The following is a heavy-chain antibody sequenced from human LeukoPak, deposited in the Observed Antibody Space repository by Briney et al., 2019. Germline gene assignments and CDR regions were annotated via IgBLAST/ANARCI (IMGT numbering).Heavy chain of an antibody. CDR2: ISWNSGSI. D-gene: IGHD3-9*01. CDR3: AKDREYDILTGYPGFDY. V-gene: IGHV3-9*01. Sequence: PGRSLRLSCAASRCTFDDYALHWVRQAPGKGLEWVSGISWNSGSIGYADSVKGRFTISRDNAKNSLYLQMNSLRAEDTALYYCAKDREYDILTGYPGFDYWGQGTLVTVSS. J-gene: IGHJ4*02. CDR1: RCTFDDYA.